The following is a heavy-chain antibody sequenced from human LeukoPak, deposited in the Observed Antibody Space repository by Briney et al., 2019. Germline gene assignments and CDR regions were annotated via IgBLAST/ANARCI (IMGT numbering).Heavy chain of an antibody. J-gene: IGHJ5*02. CDR2: INHSGST. V-gene: IGHV4-34*01. CDR1: GGSFSGYY. CDR3: ARGPYYYDSSGVSPWFDP. Sequence: SAPLSLPFAVYGGSFSGYYWSWIRPPPGTGLEWIGEINHSGSTDYNPSLKSRVTISVDTSKNQFSLKLRSVTAADTAVYYCARGPYYYDSSGVSPWFDPWGEGTLVTVCS. D-gene: IGHD3-22*01.